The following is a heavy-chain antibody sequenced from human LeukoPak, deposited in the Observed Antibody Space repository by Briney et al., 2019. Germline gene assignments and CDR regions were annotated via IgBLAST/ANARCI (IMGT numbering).Heavy chain of an antibody. Sequence: ASVKVSCKASGYTFTSYGISWVRQAPGQGLEWMGWMNPNSGNTGYAQKFQGRVTMTRNTSISTAYMELSSLSSEDTAVYYCAGGVSSSWTDPSLFDYWGQGALVTVSS. J-gene: IGHJ4*02. CDR1: GYTFTSYG. D-gene: IGHD6-13*01. CDR2: MNPNSGNT. CDR3: AGGVSSSWTDPSLFDY. V-gene: IGHV1-8*02.